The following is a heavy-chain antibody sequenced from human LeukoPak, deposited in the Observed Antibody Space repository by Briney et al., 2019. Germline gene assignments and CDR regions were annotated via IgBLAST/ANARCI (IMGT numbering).Heavy chain of an antibody. D-gene: IGHD3-10*01. CDR2: IYYSGST. V-gene: IGHV4-31*03. J-gene: IGHJ3*02. Sequence: SETLSLTCTVSGGSISSGGYYWSWIRQHPGKGLEWIGYIYYSGSTYYNPSLKSRVTISVDTSKNQFSLKLSSVTAADTAVYYCARGVLNYYGSGSDAFDIWGQGTMVTVSS. CDR3: ARGVLNYYGSGSDAFDI. CDR1: GGSISSGGYY.